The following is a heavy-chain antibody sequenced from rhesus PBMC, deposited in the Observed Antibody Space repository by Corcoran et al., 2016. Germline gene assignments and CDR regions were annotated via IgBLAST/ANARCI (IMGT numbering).Heavy chain of an antibody. D-gene: IGHD1-1*01. CDR2: INGNSGNP. J-gene: IGHJ4*01. V-gene: IGHV4-80*01. Sequence: QVQLQESGPGLVKPSETLSVTCGVSGDSFRNYWWSWIRQPPGKGLEWIGEINGNSGNPNCNPCPKSRVTIFREASKSQFSLRLSSVTAADTAVYYCAKEARWGTAGRQNWGQGVLVTVSS. CDR1: GDSFRNYW. CDR3: AKEARWGTAGRQN.